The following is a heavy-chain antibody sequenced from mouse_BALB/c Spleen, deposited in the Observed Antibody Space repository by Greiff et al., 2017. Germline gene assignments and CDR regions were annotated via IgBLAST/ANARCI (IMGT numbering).Heavy chain of an antibody. D-gene: IGHD1-1*01. Sequence: QVQLQQPGAELVKPGASVKLSCKASGYTFTSYWMHWVKQRPGQGLEWIGEINPYNDGTKYNEKFKGKATLTSDKSSSTAYMELSSLTSEDSAVYYCARVHYGDFDYWGQGTTLTVSS. J-gene: IGHJ2*01. V-gene: IGHV1-53*01. CDR3: ARVHYGDFDY. CDR1: GYTFTSYW. CDR2: INPYNDGT.